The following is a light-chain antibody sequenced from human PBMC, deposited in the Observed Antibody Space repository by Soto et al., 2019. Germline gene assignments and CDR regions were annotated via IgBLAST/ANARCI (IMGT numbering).Light chain of an antibody. V-gene: IGLV7-46*01. CDR3: FLSYSGARPVV. CDR1: TGPVTSGHW. CDR2: DTS. Sequence: QAVVTQEPSLTVSPGGTGTLTCDSSTGPVTSGHWPYWLQQKPGQAPRTLIYDTSKKHSWTPARFSGSLLGGKAALTLSGAHPEDEADYYCFLSYSGARPVVFGGGTKVTVL. J-gene: IGLJ2*01.